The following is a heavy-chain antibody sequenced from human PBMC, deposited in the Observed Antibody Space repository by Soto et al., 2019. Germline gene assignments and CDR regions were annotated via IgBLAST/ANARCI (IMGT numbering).Heavy chain of an antibody. V-gene: IGHV3-23*01. D-gene: IGHD2-15*01. CDR1: GFTFGNYA. CDR3: AKKGLGALATYCSTGDCHYAFDI. Sequence: EVQLLESGGGLVQPGGSLRLSCAASGFTFGNYAMIWVRQAPGKGLEWVSTISGGGDGTYYADSVRGRFTISRENSRNTVYLQMNSRRAEDTAVYYCAKKGLGALATYCSTGDCHYAFDIWGQGKMVTVSS. J-gene: IGHJ3*02. CDR2: ISGGGDGT.